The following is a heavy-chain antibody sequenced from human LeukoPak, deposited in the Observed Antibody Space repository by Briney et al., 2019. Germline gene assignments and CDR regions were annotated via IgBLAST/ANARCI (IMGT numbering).Heavy chain of an antibody. CDR1: GYTFTSYG. CDR3: ARAPYSSSRPLTMDV. Sequence: ASVKVSCKASGYTFTSYGITWVRQAPGQGLEWMGWISVYYGNTNYAQKLQGRVTMTTDTSTSTAYMELRSLRSDDTAVYYCARAPYSSSRPLTMDVWAKGPRSPFP. V-gene: IGHV1-18*01. D-gene: IGHD6-13*01. J-gene: IGHJ6*02. CDR2: ISVYYGNT.